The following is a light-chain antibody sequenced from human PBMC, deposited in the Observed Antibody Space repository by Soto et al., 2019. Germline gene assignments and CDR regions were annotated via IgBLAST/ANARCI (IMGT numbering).Light chain of an antibody. CDR1: QSVLYSSNNKNY. J-gene: IGKJ4*01. CDR2: WAS. CDR3: QHYYSTLLT. Sequence: DIVMTQSPDSLAVSLGERATINCKSSQSVLYSSNNKNYLAWYQQKPGQPPKLLIYWASTRESGVPDRFSGSGSWTDFTLTISSLEAEDVAVYYCQHYYSTLLTFGGGTKVEIK. V-gene: IGKV4-1*01.